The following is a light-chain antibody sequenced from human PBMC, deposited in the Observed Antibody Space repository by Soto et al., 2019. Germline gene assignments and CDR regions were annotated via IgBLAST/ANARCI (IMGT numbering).Light chain of an antibody. J-gene: IGKJ1*01. CDR3: QHYNSYSEA. Sequence: DIQMTQSASTLSGSVGDRVTITCRASQTISSWLAWYQQKPGKAPKLLIYKASTLKSGVPSRFSGSGSGTEFTLTISSLQPDDFATYYCQHYNSYSEAFGQRTKVDIK. CDR2: KAS. V-gene: IGKV1-5*03. CDR1: QTISSW.